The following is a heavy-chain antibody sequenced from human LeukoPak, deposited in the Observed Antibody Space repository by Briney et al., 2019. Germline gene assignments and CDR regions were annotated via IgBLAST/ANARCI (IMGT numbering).Heavy chain of an antibody. CDR2: IYYSGST. CDR1: GGSISSYY. V-gene: IGHV4-59*08. J-gene: IGHJ4*02. CDR3: ARNYYDSSGYYLYFDY. Sequence: PSETLSLTCTVSGGSISSYYWSWIRQPPGKGLEWIGYIYYSGSTNYNPSLKSRVTISVDTSKNQFSLKLSSVTAADTAVYYCARNYYDSSGYYLYFDYWGQGTLVTVSS. D-gene: IGHD3-22*01.